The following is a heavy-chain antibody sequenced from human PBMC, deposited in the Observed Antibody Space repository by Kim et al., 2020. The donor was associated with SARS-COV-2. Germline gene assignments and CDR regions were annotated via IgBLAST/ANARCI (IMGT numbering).Heavy chain of an antibody. Sequence: GGSLRLSCVASGFSFNAYAMTWVRQAPGKGPEWVATMTASGDATDYSDSVRGRFVISRDNARNMIFLQMNSLRADDTATYYCVKSTLLRGVTLAGNAFDMWGPGSLVSVSS. J-gene: IGHJ3*02. CDR3: VKSTLLRGVTLAGNAFDM. CDR1: GFSFNAYA. CDR2: MTASGDAT. D-gene: IGHD3-10*01. V-gene: IGHV3-23*01.